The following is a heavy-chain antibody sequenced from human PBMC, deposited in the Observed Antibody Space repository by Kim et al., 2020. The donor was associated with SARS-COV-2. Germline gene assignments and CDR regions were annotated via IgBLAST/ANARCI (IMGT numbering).Heavy chain of an antibody. D-gene: IGHD3-3*01. Sequence: ASVKVSCKASGYTFTSYYMHWVRQAPGQGLEWMGIINPSGGSTSYAQKFQGRVTMTRDTSTSTVYMELSSLRSEDTAVYYCARDGRITIFGVVPIRGNYYYMDVGGKGTTVTVSS. CDR3: ARDGRITIFGVVPIRGNYYYMDV. J-gene: IGHJ6*03. CDR2: INPSGGST. CDR1: GYTFTSYY. V-gene: IGHV1-46*01.